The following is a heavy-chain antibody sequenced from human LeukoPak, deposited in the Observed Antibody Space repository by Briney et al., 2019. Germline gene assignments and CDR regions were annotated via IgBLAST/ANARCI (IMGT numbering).Heavy chain of an antibody. CDR2: INHSGST. J-gene: IGHJ6*02. V-gene: IGHV4-34*01. CDR3: ARGWVYCSSTSCYRNYYYYGMDV. Sequence: PSETLSLTCAVYGGSFSGYYWSWLRQPPGKGLEWIGEINHSGSTNYNPSLKSRVTISVDTSKNQFSLKLSSVTAADTAVYYCARGWVYCSSTSCYRNYYYYGMDVWGQGTTVTVSS. D-gene: IGHD2-2*02. CDR1: GGSFSGYY.